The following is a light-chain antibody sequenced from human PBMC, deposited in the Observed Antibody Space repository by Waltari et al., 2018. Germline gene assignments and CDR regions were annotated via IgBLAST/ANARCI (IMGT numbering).Light chain of an antibody. CDR2: DVS. CDR3: CSYAGIWV. V-gene: IGLV2-11*01. J-gene: IGLJ3*02. CDR1: GSDAGDFNS. Sequence: QSALTQPRSVSGSPGQSVTLSCPATGSDAGDFNSVSWYQQHPGKAPKLVIFDVSKRPSGVPDRFSGSKSGTSASLTVSGLQAEDEADYYCCSYAGIWVFGGGTKLTVL.